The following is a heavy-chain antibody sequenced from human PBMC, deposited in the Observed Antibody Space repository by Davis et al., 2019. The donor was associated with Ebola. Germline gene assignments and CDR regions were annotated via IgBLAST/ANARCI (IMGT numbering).Heavy chain of an antibody. CDR3: ARDPGGSYWGNDY. J-gene: IGHJ4*02. CDR1: GYTFTSYG. V-gene: IGHV1-69*13. CDR2: IIPIFGTA. Sequence: SVKVSCKASGYTFTSYGISWVRQAPGQGLEWMGGIIPIFGTANYAQKFQGRVTITADESTSTAYMELSSLRSDDTAVYYCARDPGGSYWGNDYWGQGTLVTVSS. D-gene: IGHD1-26*01.